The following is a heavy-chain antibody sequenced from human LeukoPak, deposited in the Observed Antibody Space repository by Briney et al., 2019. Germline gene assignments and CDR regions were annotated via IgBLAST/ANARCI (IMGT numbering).Heavy chain of an antibody. Sequence: ASVKVSCKASGYTLTGYYMHWVRQAPGQGLEWMGWINPNSGGTNYAQKFQGRVTMTRDTSISTAYMELSRLRSDDTAVYYCAASYGDYVLYFQHWGQGILVTVSS. D-gene: IGHD4-17*01. J-gene: IGHJ1*01. CDR1: GYTLTGYY. CDR2: INPNSGGT. CDR3: AASYGDYVLYFQH. V-gene: IGHV1-2*02.